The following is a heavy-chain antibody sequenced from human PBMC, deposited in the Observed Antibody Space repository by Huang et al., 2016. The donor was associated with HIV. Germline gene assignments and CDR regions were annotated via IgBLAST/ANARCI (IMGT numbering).Heavy chain of an antibody. D-gene: IGHD3-10*01. CDR2: NSPKDGNT. V-gene: IGHV1-8*03. Sequence: QVQLVQSGAEVRKPGASVKGSCKASVYTCSTYDINWGRQATGQGLEWLGNNSPKDGNTSYAQKFQGRVTFTGRTSISTADMELSRLTSEDTAVYYCARGRFGETYNYYMDVWGEGTTVTVS. CDR1: VYTCSTYD. CDR3: ARGRFGETYNYYMDV. J-gene: IGHJ6*03.